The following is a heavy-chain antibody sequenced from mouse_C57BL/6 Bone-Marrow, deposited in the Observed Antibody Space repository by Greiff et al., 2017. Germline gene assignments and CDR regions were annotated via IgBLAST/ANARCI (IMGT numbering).Heavy chain of an antibody. CDR2: IDPENGDT. Sequence: EVKLMASGAELVRPGASVKLSCTASGFNIKDDYMHWVKQRPEQGLEWIGWIDPENGDTEYASKFQGKATITADTSSNTAYLQLSSLTSEDTAVYYCTLLWSFAYWGQGTLVTVSA. V-gene: IGHV14-4*01. J-gene: IGHJ3*01. D-gene: IGHD2-1*01. CDR3: TLLWSFAY. CDR1: GFNIKDDY.